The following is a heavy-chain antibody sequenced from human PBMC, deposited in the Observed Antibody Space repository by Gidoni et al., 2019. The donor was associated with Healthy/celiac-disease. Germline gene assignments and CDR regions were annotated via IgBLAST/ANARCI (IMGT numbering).Heavy chain of an antibody. CDR3: ARTGAAALYYYGMDV. J-gene: IGHJ6*02. V-gene: IGHV1-2*04. Sequence: HVQLVQSGAEVQKPGASVKVSCKAYGSHFPGYYMHWVRQAPGQGLEWMGWTNPNSGGTNYAQKFQGWVTMTRDTSISTAYMELSRLRSDDTAVYYCARTGAAALYYYGMDVWGQGTTVTVSS. CDR2: TNPNSGGT. CDR1: GSHFPGYY. D-gene: IGHD6-13*01.